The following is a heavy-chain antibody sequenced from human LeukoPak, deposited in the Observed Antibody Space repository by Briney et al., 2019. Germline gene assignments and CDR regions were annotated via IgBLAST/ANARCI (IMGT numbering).Heavy chain of an antibody. CDR2: IKQDGSEK. D-gene: IGHD3-3*01. CDR3: ARVGGGYYDFWSGYYPAGYYFDY. CDR1: GFTFSSYW. V-gene: IGHV3-7*03. J-gene: IGHJ4*02. Sequence: GGSLRLSCAASGFTFSSYWMSWVRQAPGKGLEWVANIKQDGSEKYYVDSVKGRFTISRDNAKNSLYLQMNSLRAEDTAVYYCARVGGGYYDFWSGYYPAGYYFDYWGQGTLVTVSS.